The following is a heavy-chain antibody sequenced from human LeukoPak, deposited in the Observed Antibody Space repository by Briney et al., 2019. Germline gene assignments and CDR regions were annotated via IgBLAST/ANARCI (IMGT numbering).Heavy chain of an antibody. CDR1: GGSISSGGYY. Sequence: SETLSLTCTVSGGSISSGGYYWSWIRQHPGKGLEWIGYIYYSGSTYYNPSLKSRVTISVDTSKNQFSLKLSSVTAVDTAVYYCARSRGVVPAAIWAYYFDYWGQGTLVTVSS. J-gene: IGHJ4*02. CDR2: IYYSGST. CDR3: ARSRGVVPAAIWAYYFDY. D-gene: IGHD2-2*01. V-gene: IGHV4-31*03.